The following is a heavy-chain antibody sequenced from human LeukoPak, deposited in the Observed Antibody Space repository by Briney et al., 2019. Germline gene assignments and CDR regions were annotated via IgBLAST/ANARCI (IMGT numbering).Heavy chain of an antibody. J-gene: IGHJ4*02. CDR3: ARLYGNYQNYFDY. CDR1: GGSVSTITYY. Sequence: PSETLSLTCTVSGGSVSTITYYWGWIRQPPGKGLEWVGHMYYRGNTFYNPSLKSRVTISVDTSKNQFSLKLRSVTAADTAVYYCARLYGNYQNYFDYWGQGTLVTVSS. CDR2: MYYRGNT. V-gene: IGHV4-39*07. D-gene: IGHD1-7*01.